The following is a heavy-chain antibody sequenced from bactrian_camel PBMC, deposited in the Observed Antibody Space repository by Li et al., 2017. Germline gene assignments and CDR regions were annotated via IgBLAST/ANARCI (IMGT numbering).Heavy chain of an antibody. Sequence: DVQLVESGGGLVQPGGSLRLSCAASGFTFSSYAMSWVRQAPGKGLEWVSSINSGGGSTYYADSVKGRFTISRDNAKNTLYLHLNSLKTEDTAMYYCTKDSTDAGWASTYWGQGTQVTVS. CDR2: INSGGGST. CDR3: TKDSTDAGWASTY. V-gene: IGHV3S31*01. J-gene: IGHJ4*01. CDR1: GFTFSSYA. D-gene: IGHD1*01.